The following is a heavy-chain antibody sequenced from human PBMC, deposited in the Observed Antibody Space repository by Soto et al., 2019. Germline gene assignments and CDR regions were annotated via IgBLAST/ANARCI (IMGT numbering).Heavy chain of an antibody. V-gene: IGHV3-7*03. Sequence: GGSLRLSCAVSGFTFSNYWMSWVRQAPGKGLQWVASIDRDGSETYYVDSLKGRFTISRDNAENSLFLQMNTLRAEDTAVYYCSRAPDRSGSYYYFAYPGQGTLVTGSS. CDR2: IDRDGSET. J-gene: IGHJ4*02. CDR3: SRAPDRSGSYYYFAY. D-gene: IGHD3-22*01. CDR1: GFTFSNYW.